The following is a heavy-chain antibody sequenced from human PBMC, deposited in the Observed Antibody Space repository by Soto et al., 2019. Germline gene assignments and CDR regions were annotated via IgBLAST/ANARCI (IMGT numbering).Heavy chain of an antibody. Sequence: GGSLRLSCAASGFNFRIYAMNWLRQAPGKGLEWVSVMIGDGTSWDYADSVRGRFTISRDNSKNTVYLQMGSLRPEDMAVYYCARRARPDFYYMDVWGKGTTVTVSS. CDR2: MIGDGTSW. V-gene: IGHV3-23*01. J-gene: IGHJ6*03. CDR3: ARRARPDFYYMDV. CDR1: GFNFRIYA. D-gene: IGHD6-6*01.